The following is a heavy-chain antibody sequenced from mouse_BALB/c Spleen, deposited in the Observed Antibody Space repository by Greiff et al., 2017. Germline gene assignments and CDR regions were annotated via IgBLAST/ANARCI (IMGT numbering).Heavy chain of an antibody. J-gene: IGHJ2*01. V-gene: IGHV5-6-5*01. D-gene: IGHD1-1*01. CDR3: ARGDYYGSSSDY. CDR2: ISSGGST. Sequence: EVKLMESGGGLVKPGGSLKLSCAASGFTFSSYAMSWVRQTPEKRLEWVASISSGGSTYYPDSVKGRFTISRDNARNILYLQMSSLRSVDTAMYYCARGDYYGSSSDYWGQGTTLTVSS. CDR1: GFTFSSYA.